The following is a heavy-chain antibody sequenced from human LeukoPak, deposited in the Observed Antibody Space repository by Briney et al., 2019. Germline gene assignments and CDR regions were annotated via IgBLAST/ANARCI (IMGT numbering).Heavy chain of an antibody. CDR2: IYTSGST. Sequence: PSQTLSLTCTVSGGSMSSGSYYWSWIRQPAGKGLEWIGRIYTSGSTNYNPSLKSRVTMSVDTSKNQFSLKLSSVTAADTAVYYCARDPGHGYFDYWGQGTLVTVSS. CDR3: ARDPGHGYFDY. J-gene: IGHJ4*02. V-gene: IGHV4-61*02. CDR1: GGSMSSGSYY.